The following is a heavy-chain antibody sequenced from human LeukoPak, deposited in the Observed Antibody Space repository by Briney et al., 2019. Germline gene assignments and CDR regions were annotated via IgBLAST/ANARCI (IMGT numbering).Heavy chain of an antibody. CDR1: GGSISSGGYY. J-gene: IGHJ3*02. Sequence: SQTLSLTCTVSGGSISSGGYYCSWIRQHPGKGLERIGYIYYSGSTYYNPSLKSRVTISVDTSKKQFSLKLSSVTAADTAVYYCARDRGDAFDIWGQGTMVTVSS. CDR3: ARDRGDAFDI. V-gene: IGHV4-31*03. CDR2: IYYSGST.